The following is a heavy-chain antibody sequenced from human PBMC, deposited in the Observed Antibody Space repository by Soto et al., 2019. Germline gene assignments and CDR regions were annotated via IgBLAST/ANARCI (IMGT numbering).Heavy chain of an antibody. J-gene: IGHJ3*02. CDR3: ARDTYYYDSSGPPLAFDI. CDR2: ISAYNGNT. Sequence: GASAKVSCKASGYTFTSYGISWVRQAPGQGLEWMGWISAYNGNTNYAQKLQGRVTMTTDTSTSTAYMELRSLRSDDTAVYYCARDTYYYDSSGPPLAFDIWGQGTMVT. V-gene: IGHV1-18*01. D-gene: IGHD3-22*01. CDR1: GYTFTSYG.